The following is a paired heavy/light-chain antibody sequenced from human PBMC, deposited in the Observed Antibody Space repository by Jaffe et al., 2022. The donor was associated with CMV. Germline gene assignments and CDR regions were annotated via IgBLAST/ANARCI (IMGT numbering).Heavy chain of an antibody. CDR1: GGSISSYY. Sequence: QVQLQESGPGLVKPSETLSLTCTVSGGSISSYYWSWIRQPPGKGLEWIGYIYYSGSTNYNPSLKSRVTISVDTSKNQFSLKLSSVTAADTAVYYCAGWISGYCSGGSCYSVDYWGQGTLVTVSS. D-gene: IGHD2-15*01. V-gene: IGHV4-59*01. CDR3: AGWISGYCSGGSCYSVDY. J-gene: IGHJ4*02. CDR2: IYYSGST.
Light chain of an antibody. CDR3: MQATQFPWT. Sequence: DIVMTQTPLSSPVTLGQPASISCRSSQSLVHSDGNTYLSWLQQRPGQPPRLLIYKISNRFSGVPDRFSGSGAGTDFTLKISRVEAEDVGVYYCMQATQFPWTFGQGTKVEIK. J-gene: IGKJ1*01. V-gene: IGKV2-24*01. CDR2: KIS. CDR1: QSLVHSDGNTY.